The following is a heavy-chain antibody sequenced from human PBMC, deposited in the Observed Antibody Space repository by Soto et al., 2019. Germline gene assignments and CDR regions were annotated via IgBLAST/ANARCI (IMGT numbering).Heavy chain of an antibody. CDR3: AKEVEYSSSWSDIDY. CDR1: GFTFSNQW. Sequence: GGSLRLSCAASGFTFSNQWMHWVRQVPGKALVWVSRINSDGSTTYYADSVKGRFTISRDNSKNTLYLQMNSLRAEDTAVYYCAKEVEYSSSWSDIDYWGQGTLVTV. D-gene: IGHD6-13*01. CDR2: INSDGSTT. V-gene: IGHV3-74*01. J-gene: IGHJ4*02.